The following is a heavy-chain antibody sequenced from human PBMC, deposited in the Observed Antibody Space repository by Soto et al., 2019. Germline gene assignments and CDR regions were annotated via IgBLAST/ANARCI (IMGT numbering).Heavy chain of an antibody. CDR2: INSDGSST. D-gene: IGHD5-12*01. Sequence: GASVKVSCAASGFTFSSYWMHWVRQAPGKGLVWVSRINSDGSSTSYADSVKGRFTISRDNAKNTLYLQMNSLRAEDTAVYYCARKYGGYDYWGQGTLVTVSS. J-gene: IGHJ4*02. CDR3: ARKYGGYDY. CDR1: GFTFSSYW. V-gene: IGHV3-74*01.